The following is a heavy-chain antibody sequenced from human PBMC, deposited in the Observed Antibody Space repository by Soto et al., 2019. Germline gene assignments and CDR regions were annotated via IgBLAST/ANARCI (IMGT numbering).Heavy chain of an antibody. J-gene: IGHJ6*02. V-gene: IGHV4-4*07. CDR2: IYTSGST. D-gene: IGHD3-3*01. CDR1: GGSISSYY. Sequence: SETLSLTCTVSGGSISSYYWSWIRQPAGKGLEWIGRIYTSGSTNYNPSLKSRVTVSVDTSKNQFSLKLSSVTAADTAVYYCARGLRFLEWLPNYYYYYGMDVWGQGTTVTVSS. CDR3: ARGLRFLEWLPNYYYYYGMDV.